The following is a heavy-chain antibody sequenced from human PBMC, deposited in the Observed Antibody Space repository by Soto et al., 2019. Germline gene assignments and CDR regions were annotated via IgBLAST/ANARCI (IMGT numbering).Heavy chain of an antibody. D-gene: IGHD3-10*01. Sequence: SETLSLTCSVSGCSISSSNWWGWVRQPPGTGLEGIGEIYHSGSPNHNPSLKSRVTISVDKSKNQFSLKLSSVTAADTAVYYCAGGVGDSAGAPLRVRGAGVDAFDIWGQGTMVT. V-gene: IGHV4-4*02. CDR1: GCSISSSNW. J-gene: IGHJ3*02. CDR2: IYHSGSP. CDR3: AGGVGDSAGAPLRVRGAGVDAFDI.